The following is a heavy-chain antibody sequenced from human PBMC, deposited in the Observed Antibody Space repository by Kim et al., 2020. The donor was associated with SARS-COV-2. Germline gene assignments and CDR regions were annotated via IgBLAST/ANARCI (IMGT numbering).Heavy chain of an antibody. CDR3: ARAYGSGSYGMDV. V-gene: IGHV3-13*01. CDR1: GFTFSSYD. Sequence: GGSLRLSCAASGFTFSSYDMHWVRQATGKGLEWVSAIGTAGDTYYPGSVKGRFTISRENAKNSLYLQMNSLRAGDTAVYYCARAYGSGSYGMDVWGQGTTVTVSS. CDR2: IGTAGDT. D-gene: IGHD3-10*01. J-gene: IGHJ6*02.